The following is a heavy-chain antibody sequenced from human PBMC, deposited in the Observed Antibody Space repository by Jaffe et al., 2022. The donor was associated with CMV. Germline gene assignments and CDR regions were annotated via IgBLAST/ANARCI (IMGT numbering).Heavy chain of an antibody. Sequence: EVQLVESGGGLLHPGGSLRLSCAASGFTFRSSWMHWVRQAPGKGLVWVSRISNDGSSTNYADFVKGRFTISRDNANNTLYLQMSSLRAEDTAVYYCARSPREGGSWGQGTLVTVSS. J-gene: IGHJ5*02. CDR1: GFTFRSSW. CDR2: ISNDGSST. CDR3: ARSPREGGS. V-gene: IGHV3-74*01. D-gene: IGHD3-16*01.